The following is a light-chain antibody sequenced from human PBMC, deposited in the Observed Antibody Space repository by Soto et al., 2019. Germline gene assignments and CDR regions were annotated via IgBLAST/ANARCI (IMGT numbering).Light chain of an antibody. CDR3: ASWDDSRNGCV. J-gene: IGLJ1*01. V-gene: IGLV1-44*01. Sequence: QSVLTQPPSASGTPGQRVTISCTGSSSHIGTYSVSWYQQFPGTAPRLLIHSDNQRPPGVLDRFSASTPGPSASLAISGLQSEDEADVYCASWDDSRNGCVFGTGTKVTVL. CDR2: SDN. CDR1: SSHIGTYS.